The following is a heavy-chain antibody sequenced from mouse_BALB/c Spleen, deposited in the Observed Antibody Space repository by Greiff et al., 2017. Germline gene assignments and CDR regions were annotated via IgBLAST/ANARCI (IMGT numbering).Heavy chain of an antibody. J-gene: IGHJ3*01. CDR2: IDPENGDT. V-gene: IGHV14-4*02. CDR1: GFNIKDYY. CDR3: NARPLYYGSSWFAY. D-gene: IGHD1-1*01. Sequence: EVQLQQSGAELVRSGASVKLSCTASGFNIKDYYMHWVKQRPEQGLEWIGWIDPENGDTEYAPKFQGKATMTADTSSNTAYLQLSSLTSEDTAVYYCNARPLYYGSSWFAYWGQGTLVTVSA.